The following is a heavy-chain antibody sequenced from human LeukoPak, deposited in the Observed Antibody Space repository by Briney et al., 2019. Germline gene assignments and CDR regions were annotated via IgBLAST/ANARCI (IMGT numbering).Heavy chain of an antibody. D-gene: IGHD3-3*01. CDR3: ARLFWSGYYSDY. V-gene: IGHV4-39*01. CDR2: IHYSVST. CDR1: GGSISSSSYY. Sequence: SETLSLTCTVSGGSISSSSYYWGRIRQPPGKGLEWIGSIHYSVSTYYNPSLKSRVTISVDTSKNPFFLRLISATAADTAVYYCARLFWSGYYSDYWGQGTLVTVSS. J-gene: IGHJ4*02.